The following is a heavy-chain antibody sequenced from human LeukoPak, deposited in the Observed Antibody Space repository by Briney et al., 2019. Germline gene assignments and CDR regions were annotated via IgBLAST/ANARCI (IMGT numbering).Heavy chain of an antibody. Sequence: ALVKVSCKASGYDFTSVGITWVRQAPGQGLEWMGWISPYNGNTRYVQKLQGRVTMTTDTSTSTAYMELRSLRFDGTAVYYCARAGSGSGWYFDYWGQGTLVTVSS. CDR3: ARAGSGSGWYFDY. CDR2: ISPYNGNT. J-gene: IGHJ4*02. CDR1: GYDFTSVG. V-gene: IGHV1-18*01. D-gene: IGHD6-19*01.